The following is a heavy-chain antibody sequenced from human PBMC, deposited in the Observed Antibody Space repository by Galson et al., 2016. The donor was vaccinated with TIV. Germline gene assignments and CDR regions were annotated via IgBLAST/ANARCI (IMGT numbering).Heavy chain of an antibody. CDR2: IDWDDDK. CDR3: ARISGYYDSSGHYIPRSFDY. D-gene: IGHD3-22*01. J-gene: IGHJ4*02. Sequence: PALVKPTQTLTLTCTFSGFSLNTDGMCVNWIRQPPGKALEWLARIDWDDDKSYSPSLKTRLTISKDTSKTQVVLTMTNVDPVDTATYYCARISGYYDSSGHYIPRSFDYWGQGSLVTVAS. V-gene: IGHV2-70*11. CDR1: GFSLNTDGMC.